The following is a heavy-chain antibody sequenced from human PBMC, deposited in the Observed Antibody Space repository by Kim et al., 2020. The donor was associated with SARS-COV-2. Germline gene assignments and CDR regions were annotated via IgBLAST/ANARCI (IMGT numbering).Heavy chain of an antibody. Sequence: IYYADSVKGRFTISRDNAKNSLYLQMNSLRAEDTAVYYCARDRGSGWPDYWGQGTLVTVSS. D-gene: IGHD6-19*01. CDR2: I. J-gene: IGHJ4*02. CDR3: ARDRGSGWPDY. V-gene: IGHV3-21*01.